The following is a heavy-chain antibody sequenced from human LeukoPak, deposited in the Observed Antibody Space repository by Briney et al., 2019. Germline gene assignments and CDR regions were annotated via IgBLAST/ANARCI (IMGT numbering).Heavy chain of an antibody. J-gene: IGHJ3*01. D-gene: IGHD3-16*01. Sequence: GGSLRLSCALSGIIFSHHAISWVRQAPGKGLEWVSHVTGSGANSYYTDSVRGRFTISKDSSKNTLSLQMNSLRAEDTALYYCARKGGGIFAFDVWGRGTMVTVSS. V-gene: IGHV3-23*01. CDR1: GIIFSHHA. CDR3: ARKGGGIFAFDV. CDR2: VTGSGANS.